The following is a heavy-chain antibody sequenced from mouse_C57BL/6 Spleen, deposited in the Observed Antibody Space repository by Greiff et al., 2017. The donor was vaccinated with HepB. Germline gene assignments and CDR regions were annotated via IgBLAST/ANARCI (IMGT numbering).Heavy chain of an antibody. J-gene: IGHJ2*01. CDR1: GYSITSGYY. CDR3: AREGDYDGRTFDY. V-gene: IGHV3-6*01. Sequence: ESGPGLVKPSQSLSLTCSVPGYSITSGYYWNWIRQFPGNKLEWMGYISYDGSNNYNPSLKNRISITRDTSKNQFFLKLKSVTTEDTATYYCAREGDYDGRTFDYWGQGTTLTVSS. CDR2: ISYDGSN. D-gene: IGHD2-4*01.